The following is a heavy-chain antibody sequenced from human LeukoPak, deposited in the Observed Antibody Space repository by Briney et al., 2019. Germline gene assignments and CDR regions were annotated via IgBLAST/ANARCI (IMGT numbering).Heavy chain of an antibody. CDR2: IYWDDDK. J-gene: IGHJ5*02. CDR3: AHSTMVRGVRAPNWFDP. D-gene: IGHD3-10*01. V-gene: IGHV2-5*02. CDR1: GFSLSTRGVG. Sequence: SGPTLVNPTQTLTLTCTFSGFSLSTRGVGVGWIRQPPGKALEWLALIYWDDDKRYSPSLKSRLTITKDTSKNQVVLTMTNMDPVDTATYYCAHSTMVRGVRAPNWFDPWGQGTLVTVSS.